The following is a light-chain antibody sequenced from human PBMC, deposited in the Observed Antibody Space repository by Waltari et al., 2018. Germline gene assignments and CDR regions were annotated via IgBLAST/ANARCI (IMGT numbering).Light chain of an antibody. CDR1: QSVLYNSNKKNY. V-gene: IGKV4-1*01. Sequence: DIVMTQSPDSFALSLGERATINCTSSQSVLYNSNKKNYVAWYQQRPRQPPKLLISWASMREAGVPDRFSGSGSGTDFTLTISSLQAEDVAVYYCQQYYITPWAFGQGTKVEIK. J-gene: IGKJ1*01. CDR2: WAS. CDR3: QQYYITPWA.